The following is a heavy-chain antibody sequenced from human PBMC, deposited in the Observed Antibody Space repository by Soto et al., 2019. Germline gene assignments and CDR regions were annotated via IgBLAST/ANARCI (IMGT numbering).Heavy chain of an antibody. D-gene: IGHD3-16*01. CDR3: AKEPDVVCGAYTLFDP. Sequence: EVQLSESGGSLVQPGGSLRLSCAASRFTFSSYAMSWVRQVPGEGLEWVAGISGRGDRTHYADSVKGRFTISRDTSKRTLYLQMYSLRVEDSAVYYCAKEPDVVCGAYTLFDPWGQGTLVTVSS. J-gene: IGHJ5*02. CDR1: RFTFSSYA. CDR2: ISGRGDRT. V-gene: IGHV3-23*01.